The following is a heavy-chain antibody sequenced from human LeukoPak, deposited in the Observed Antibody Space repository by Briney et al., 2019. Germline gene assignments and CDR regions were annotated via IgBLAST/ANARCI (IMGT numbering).Heavy chain of an antibody. D-gene: IGHD3-22*01. CDR3: ARNSTYYYDRSTYSYFDD. V-gene: IGHV4-39*01. CDR2: IYYSGST. Sequence: PSETLSLACTVSGDSIRSSSYYWGWLRQPPGKGLEWIGSIYYSGSTHYNPSLKSRVTISVDTSKKQLSLKLSSVTAADTAMYYCARNSTYYYDRSTYSYFDDWGQGTLVTVSS. J-gene: IGHJ4*02. CDR1: GDSIRSSSYY.